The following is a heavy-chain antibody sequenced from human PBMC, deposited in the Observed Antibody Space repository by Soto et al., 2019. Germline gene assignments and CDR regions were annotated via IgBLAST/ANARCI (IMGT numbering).Heavy chain of an antibody. CDR2: LSAAGDVT. CDR3: AKRSWAGSTVGAFDS. CDR1: GFSFSSYA. D-gene: IGHD1-1*01. Sequence: PGGSLRLSCAASGFSFSSYAMSWVRQAPGKGLEWVSTLSAAGDVTFYADSVKGRFTISRDISNDTLFLQLNNVRSEDTATYYCAKRSWAGSTVGAFDSWGQGTMVTVSS. J-gene: IGHJ3*01. V-gene: IGHV3-23*01.